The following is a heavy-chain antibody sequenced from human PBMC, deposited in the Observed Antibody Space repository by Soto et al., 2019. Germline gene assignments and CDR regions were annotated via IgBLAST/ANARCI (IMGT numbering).Heavy chain of an antibody. CDR3: ARNDYGGNSVDY. CDR1: GGSISSSSYY. CDR2: IYYSGST. D-gene: IGHD4-17*01. Sequence: QLQLQESGPGLVKPSETLSLTCTVSGGSISSSSYYWGWIRQPPGKGLEWIGSIYYSGSTYYNPSLKGRVTISVDTSKSQFSLELSSVTAADTAVYYCARNDYGGNSVDYWGQGTLVTVSS. V-gene: IGHV4-39*01. J-gene: IGHJ4*02.